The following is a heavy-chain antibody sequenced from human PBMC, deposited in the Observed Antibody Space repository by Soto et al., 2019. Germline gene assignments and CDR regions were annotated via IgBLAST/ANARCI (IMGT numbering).Heavy chain of an antibody. D-gene: IGHD3-10*01. CDR1: GFTFTSSA. V-gene: IGHV1-58*01. CDR3: AADYGSGSYYAWPDYYYGMDV. J-gene: IGHJ6*02. Sequence: ASVKVSCKASGFTFTSSAVQWVRQARGQRLEWIGWIVVGSGNTNYAQKFQERVTITRDMSTSTAYMELSSLRSEDTAVYYCAADYGSGSYYAWPDYYYGMDVWGQGTTVTVSS. CDR2: IVVGSGNT.